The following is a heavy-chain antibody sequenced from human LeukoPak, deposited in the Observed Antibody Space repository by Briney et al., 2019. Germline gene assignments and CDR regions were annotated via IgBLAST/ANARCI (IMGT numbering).Heavy chain of an antibody. Sequence: SETLSLTCAVYGGSFSGYYWSWIRQPPGKGLEWIGEINHSGSTNYNPSLKSRVTISVDTSKNQFSLKLSSVTAADTAVYYCARGQREYYYDSSGYSLGYWGQGTLVTVSS. CDR3: ARGQREYYYDSSGYSLGY. CDR2: INHSGST. J-gene: IGHJ4*02. V-gene: IGHV4-34*01. CDR1: GGSFSGYY. D-gene: IGHD3-22*01.